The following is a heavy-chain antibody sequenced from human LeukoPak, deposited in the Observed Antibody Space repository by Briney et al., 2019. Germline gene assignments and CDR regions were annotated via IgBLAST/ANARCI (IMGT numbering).Heavy chain of an antibody. Sequence: SETLSLTCTVSGGSISRGGYYWSWIRQHPGKGLEWIGYIYYSGSTYYNPSLKSRVTISVDTSKNQFSLKLSSVTAADTAVYYCARVPMVRGVILAFDIWGQGTMVTVSS. D-gene: IGHD3-10*01. CDR1: GGSISRGGYY. J-gene: IGHJ3*02. CDR2: IYYSGST. CDR3: ARVPMVRGVILAFDI. V-gene: IGHV4-31*03.